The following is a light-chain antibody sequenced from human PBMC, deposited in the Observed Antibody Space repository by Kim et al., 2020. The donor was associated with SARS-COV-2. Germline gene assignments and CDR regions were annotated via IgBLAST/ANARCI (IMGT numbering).Light chain of an antibody. CDR1: SSDVGGSNS. CDR3: SSYTSSSTLVV. V-gene: IGLV2-14*03. CDR2: DVS. Sequence: QSLTVSCTGTSSDVGGSNSVSWHQQHPGKAPKLMIYDVSNRPSGVSNRFSGSKSGNTASLTISGLQAEDEADYYCSSYTSSSTLVVFGGGTKLTVL. J-gene: IGLJ2*01.